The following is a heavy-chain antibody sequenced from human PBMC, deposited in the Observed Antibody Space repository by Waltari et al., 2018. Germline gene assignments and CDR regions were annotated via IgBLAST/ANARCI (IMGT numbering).Heavy chain of an antibody. D-gene: IGHD2-2*01. CDR1: GGSFSGYY. J-gene: IGHJ4*02. Sequence: QVQLQQWGAGLLKPSETLSLTCAVYGGSFSGYYWSWIRQPPGKGLEWIGVINHSGSTNYNPSLKSRVTISVDTSKNQFSLKLSSVTAADTAVYYCARGREVPAAMDYFDYWGQGTLVTVSS. CDR3: ARGREVPAAMDYFDY. V-gene: IGHV4-34*01. CDR2: INHSGST.